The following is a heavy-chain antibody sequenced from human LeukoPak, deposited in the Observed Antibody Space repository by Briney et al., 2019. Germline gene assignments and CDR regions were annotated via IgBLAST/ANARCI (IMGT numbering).Heavy chain of an antibody. CDR1: GDSVSSNSAA. CDR3: TRSDCSSGRCPGFDN. D-gene: IGHD6-19*01. Sequence: SQTLSLTCGISGDSVSSNSAAWNWIRQSPSRGLEWLGRTYYRSKWFINYAPFVKSRIIINPDTPKNQVSLQLDSVTPEDTAVYYCTRSDCSSGRCPGFDNWGQGTLVTVSS. CDR2: TYYRSKWFI. V-gene: IGHV6-1*01. J-gene: IGHJ4*02.